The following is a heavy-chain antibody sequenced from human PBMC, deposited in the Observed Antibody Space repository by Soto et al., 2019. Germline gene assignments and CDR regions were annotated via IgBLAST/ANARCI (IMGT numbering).Heavy chain of an antibody. V-gene: IGHV1-18*04. CDR2: VSAYNGNT. J-gene: IGHJ4*02. D-gene: IGHD5-12*01. Sequence: GASVKVSCKASGYTFINYGISWVRQAPGQGLEWMGWVSAYNGNTNYAQKFQGRVIMTKETSIRTAYMELRTLRCDDTAVYYCALSGYDPGTIDYWGQGTLVTVSS. CDR1: GYTFINYG. CDR3: ALSGYDPGTIDY.